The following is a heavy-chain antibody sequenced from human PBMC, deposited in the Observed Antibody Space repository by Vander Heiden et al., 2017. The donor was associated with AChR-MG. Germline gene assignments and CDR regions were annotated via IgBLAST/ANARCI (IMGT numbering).Heavy chain of an antibody. CDR1: GGSISSSSYY. CDR3: ARLGTGTPY. Sequence: QLQLQESGPGLVKPSETLSLTCTVSGGSISSSSYYWGWIRQPPGKGLEWIGSFYSSGNTYYNPSLKSRVTISLDTSKNQFSLNLNSVTAADTAVFYCARLGTGTPYWGQGTLGTVSS. J-gene: IGHJ4*02. D-gene: IGHD1-1*01. CDR2: FYSSGNT. V-gene: IGHV4-39*01.